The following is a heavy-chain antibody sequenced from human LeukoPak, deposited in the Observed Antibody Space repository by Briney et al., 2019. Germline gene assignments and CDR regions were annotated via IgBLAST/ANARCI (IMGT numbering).Heavy chain of an antibody. J-gene: IGHJ4*02. D-gene: IGHD3-22*01. CDR2: INPSGGST. CDR1: GCTFTSYY. V-gene: IGHV1-46*01. Sequence: ASVQVSCKASGCTFTSYYMHWVRQAPGQGLEWMGIINPSGGSTSYAQKFQGRVTMTRDTSTSTVYMELSSLRSEDTAVYYCAGSQPYYYDSSGHYGLWGQGTLVTVSS. CDR3: AGSQPYYYDSSGHYGL.